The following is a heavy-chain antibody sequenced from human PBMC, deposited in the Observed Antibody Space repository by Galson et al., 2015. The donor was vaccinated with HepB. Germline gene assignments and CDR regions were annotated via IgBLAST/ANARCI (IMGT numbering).Heavy chain of an antibody. CDR2: ISGSAGGT. D-gene: IGHD3-9*01. CDR3: ASDTSEPTRMTGYSRGPYLDF. CDR1: GFIFSNYA. Sequence: SLRLSCATSGFIFSNYAMNWVRQAPGKGLEWVATISGSAGGTYYADFVKGRFIISRDNSRNTLYLQMNSLRVEDIDVYHCASDTSEPTRMTGYSRGPYLDFWGHGTLVTVSS. V-gene: IGHV3-23*01. J-gene: IGHJ4*01.